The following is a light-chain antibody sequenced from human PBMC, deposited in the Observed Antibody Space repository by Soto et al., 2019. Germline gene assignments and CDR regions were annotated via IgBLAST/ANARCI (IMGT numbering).Light chain of an antibody. CDR1: QNVRTF. CDR2: GAS. CDR3: QQHSHWPPWT. J-gene: IGKJ1*01. V-gene: IGKV3-11*01. Sequence: EVVLTQSPATLSLSPGERATLSCRASQNVRTFLDWYQQKPGQAPRLLIYGASNRATGIPARFSGSGSGTDFTLPISILEPEDFAVYYCQQHSHWPPWTFGQGTRVEIQ.